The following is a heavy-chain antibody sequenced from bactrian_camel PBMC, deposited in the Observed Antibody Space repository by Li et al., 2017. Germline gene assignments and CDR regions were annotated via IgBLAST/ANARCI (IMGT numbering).Heavy chain of an antibody. V-gene: IGHV3S40*01. D-gene: IGHD4*01. CDR2: IAAFDGNT. J-gene: IGHJ4*01. CDR1: GFTFSVYR. Sequence: QPVESGGGLVQPEGSLRLSCAASGFTFSVYRMSWVRQAPGKGLEWASGIAAFDGNTWYADSVKGRFTISRDNAKNMLYLQMNSLKSEDTALYYCAAEVFPCRSYSDYAEHWGQGTQVTVS. CDR3: AAEVFPCRSYSDYAEH.